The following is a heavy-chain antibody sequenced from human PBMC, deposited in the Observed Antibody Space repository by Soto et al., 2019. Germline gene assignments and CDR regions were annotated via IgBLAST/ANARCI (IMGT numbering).Heavy chain of an antibody. V-gene: IGHV3-33*01. Sequence: GGSLRLSCAASGFMFTKYGMHWVRPAPGKGLEWVAVVWANGINNYYADFVEGRFTISRDNSKSSLFLQMNSLRVEDTAVYYCVRERGPFDAFDFWGQGTMVTVSS. J-gene: IGHJ3*01. CDR1: GFMFTKYG. CDR2: VWANGINN. CDR3: VRERGPFDAFDF.